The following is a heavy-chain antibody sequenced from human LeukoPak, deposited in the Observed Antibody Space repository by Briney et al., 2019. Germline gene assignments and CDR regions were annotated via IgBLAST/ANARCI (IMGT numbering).Heavy chain of an antibody. CDR1: GFTFSSYS. J-gene: IGHJ6*03. Sequence: KPGGSLRLSCAASGFTFSSYSMNWVRQAPGKGLEWVSSISSSSSYIYYADSVKGRFTISRDNAKNSLYLQMNSLRAEDTAVYYCARDDGTLPYYYMDVWGKGTTVTVSS. V-gene: IGHV3-21*01. CDR3: ARDDGTLPYYYMDV. CDR2: ISSSSSYI.